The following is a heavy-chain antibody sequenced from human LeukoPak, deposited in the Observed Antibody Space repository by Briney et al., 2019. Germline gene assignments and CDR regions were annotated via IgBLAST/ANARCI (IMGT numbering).Heavy chain of an antibody. J-gene: IGHJ4*02. CDR2: INVNGGAM. V-gene: IGHV3-11*01. CDR1: GGSISSYY. CDR3: ARGPRILAAGSYYFDY. D-gene: IGHD6-13*01. Sequence: LSLICAVSGGSISSYYWSWIRQPPGKGLEWVSFINVNGGAMYYADFVKGRFTISRDNAKSSLYLEMNSLRVEDTAIYYCARGPRILAAGSYYFDYWGQGSLVTVSS.